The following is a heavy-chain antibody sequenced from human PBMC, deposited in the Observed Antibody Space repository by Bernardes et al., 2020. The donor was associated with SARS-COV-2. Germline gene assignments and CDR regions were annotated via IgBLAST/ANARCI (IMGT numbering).Heavy chain of an antibody. Sequence: GGSLRLSRAASGFSVSAYWMHWVRQTPGEGLVWVSRINEDGRIINYADSVKGRFTIYRDIADNTVYLQMNSLRADDTAVYYCARDFGGNSDYWGQGTLVTVSS. CDR3: ARDFGGNSDY. D-gene: IGHD2-15*01. J-gene: IGHJ4*02. V-gene: IGHV3-74*01. CDR1: GFSVSAYW. CDR2: INEDGRII.